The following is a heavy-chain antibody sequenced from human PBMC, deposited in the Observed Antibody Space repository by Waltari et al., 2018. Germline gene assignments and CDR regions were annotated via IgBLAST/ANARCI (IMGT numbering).Heavy chain of an antibody. V-gene: IGHV3-7*01. D-gene: IGHD6-13*01. CDR3: TRGGRDSSWYWRD. J-gene: IGHJ6*02. CDR1: GLSFSNSW. Sequence: EVQLVESGGGLAQPGGSLRLSCAASGLSFSNSWMTWVRQASGKGPEWLDNIKQDGSEKYYMDSVKGRFTISRDNAKNSLYLQMNNLGVEDTAVYYCTRGGRDSSWYWRDWGQGTTVTVSS. CDR2: IKQDGSEK.